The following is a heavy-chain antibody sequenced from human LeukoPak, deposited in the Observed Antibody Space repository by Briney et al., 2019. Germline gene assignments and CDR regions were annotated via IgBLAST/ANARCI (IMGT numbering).Heavy chain of an antibody. V-gene: IGHV4-34*01. CDR3: ARGPAYYDFWSGYYTGYFQH. D-gene: IGHD3-3*01. J-gene: IGHJ1*01. CDR1: GGSFSGYY. Sequence: SETLSLTCAVYGGSFSGYYWSWIRQPPGKGLEWIGEINHSGSTNYNPSLKSRVTISVDTSKNQFSLKLSSVTAADTAVYYCARGPAYYDFWSGYYTGYFQHWGQGTLVTVSS. CDR2: INHSGST.